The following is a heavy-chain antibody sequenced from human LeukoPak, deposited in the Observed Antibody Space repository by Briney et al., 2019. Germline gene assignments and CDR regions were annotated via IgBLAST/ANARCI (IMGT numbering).Heavy chain of an antibody. Sequence: ASVKVSCKASGYTFTSYYMHWVRQAPGQGLEWMGIINPSGGSTSYAQKFQGRVTMTRDTSTSTVYMELSSLRSEDTAVYYCARPALRYYDSSGYYYTFDYWGQGTLVTVSS. D-gene: IGHD3-22*01. V-gene: IGHV1-46*01. J-gene: IGHJ4*02. CDR2: INPSGGST. CDR3: ARPALRYYDSSGYYYTFDY. CDR1: GYTFTSYY.